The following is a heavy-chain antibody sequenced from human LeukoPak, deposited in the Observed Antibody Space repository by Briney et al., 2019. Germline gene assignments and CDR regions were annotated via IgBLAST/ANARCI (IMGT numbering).Heavy chain of an antibody. Sequence: GGSLRLSCSASAFTFSAYWMTGGRQAPGKGLEWVATIKEDGRDKYYVDSVRGRFTISRDNAENSVYLQMNSLRAEDTAVHYCARDIGYPDNWGQGTLVTVSS. V-gene: IGHV3-7*01. CDR1: AFTFSAYW. CDR3: ARDIGYPDN. CDR2: IKEDGRDK. D-gene: IGHD6-13*01. J-gene: IGHJ4*02.